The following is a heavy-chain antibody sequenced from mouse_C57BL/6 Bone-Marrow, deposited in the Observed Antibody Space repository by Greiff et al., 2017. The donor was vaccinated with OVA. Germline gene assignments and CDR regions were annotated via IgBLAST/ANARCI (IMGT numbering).Heavy chain of an antibody. CDR3: ARHYGSSLGRYFDY. V-gene: IGHV1-63*01. CDR2: IYPGGGYT. Sequence: QVQLKESGAELVRPGTSVKMSCKASGYTFTNYWIGWAKQRPGHGLEWIGDIYPGGGYTNYNEKFKGKATLTADKSSSTAYMQFSSLTSEDSAIYYCARHYGSSLGRYFDYWGQGTTLTVSS. D-gene: IGHD1-1*01. J-gene: IGHJ2*01. CDR1: GYTFTNYW.